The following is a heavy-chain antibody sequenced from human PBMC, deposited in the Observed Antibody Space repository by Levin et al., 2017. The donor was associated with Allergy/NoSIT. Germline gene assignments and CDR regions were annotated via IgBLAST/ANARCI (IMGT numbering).Heavy chain of an antibody. CDR3: ARGYYYGSGSYYFDY. Sequence: LRLSCTVSGGSISSGGYYWSWIRQHPGKGLEWIGYIYYSGSTYYNPSLKSRVTISVDTSKNQFSLKLSSVTAADTAVYYCARGYYYGSGSYYFDYWGQGTLVTVSS. CDR1: GGSISSGGYY. D-gene: IGHD3-10*01. J-gene: IGHJ4*02. CDR2: IYYSGST. V-gene: IGHV4-31*03.